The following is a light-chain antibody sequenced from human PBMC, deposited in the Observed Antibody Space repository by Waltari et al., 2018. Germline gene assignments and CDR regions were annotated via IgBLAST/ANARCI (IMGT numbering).Light chain of an antibody. Sequence: SSELTQDPAVSVAMGQTVRITCQGDRLRSYDDRWYQQKQGQAPVLVSNGKNNRPSGIPDRFSGSSSGNTASLTITGAQAEDEADYYCNSRDSSGNHVVFGGGTKLTVL. J-gene: IGLJ2*01. V-gene: IGLV3-19*01. CDR3: NSRDSSGNHVV. CDR1: RLRSYD. CDR2: GKN.